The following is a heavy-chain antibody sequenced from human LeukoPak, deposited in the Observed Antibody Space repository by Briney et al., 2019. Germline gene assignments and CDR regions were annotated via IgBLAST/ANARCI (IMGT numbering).Heavy chain of an antibody. CDR2: IRSNAYDGTT. CDR3: TKDGEDGTYYDY. D-gene: IGHD1-26*01. V-gene: IGHV3-49*03. J-gene: IGHJ4*02. Sequence: GGSLRLSCTASGFTFDDYAMSWSRQASGKGLEWISFIRSNAYDGTTEYAASVKGRFTISRDDSKNIVYLHMNSLRVEDTAVYYCTKDGEDGTYYDYWGQGTLVTVSS. CDR1: GFTFDDYA.